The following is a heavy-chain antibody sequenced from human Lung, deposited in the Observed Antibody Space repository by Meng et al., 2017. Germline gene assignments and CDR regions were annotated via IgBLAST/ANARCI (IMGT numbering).Heavy chain of an antibody. CDR2: IWYDGSNK. J-gene: IGHJ4*02. D-gene: IGHD6-13*01. CDR3: ARGRYSSSSAVVDY. CDR1: GFTFCSYG. Sequence: QVQLVESGGGVVQPGRSLRLSCAASGFTFCSYGMHWVRRAPGKGLEWVAVIWYDGSNKYYADSVKGRFTISRDNSKNTLYLQMNSLRAEDTAVYYCARGRYSSSSAVVDYWGQGTLVTVSS. V-gene: IGHV3-33*01.